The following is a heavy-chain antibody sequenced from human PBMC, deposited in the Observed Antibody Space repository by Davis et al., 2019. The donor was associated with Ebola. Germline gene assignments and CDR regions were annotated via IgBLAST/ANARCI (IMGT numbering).Heavy chain of an antibody. CDR2: IYSSGST. J-gene: IGHJ4*02. CDR3: ARRLWGVDN. Sequence: SETLSLTCTVSGASINSNYWSWIRQPPGKGLEWIGYIYSSGSTNYSPSLRSRVSISVDTSKNQFFPNLSSVTAADTAVYYCARRLWGVDNWGQGTLVTVSS. D-gene: IGHD7-27*01. CDR1: GASINSNY. V-gene: IGHV4-59*01.